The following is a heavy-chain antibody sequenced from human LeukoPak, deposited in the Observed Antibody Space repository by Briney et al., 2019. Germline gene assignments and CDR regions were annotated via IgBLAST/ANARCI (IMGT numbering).Heavy chain of an antibody. CDR2: INYDGSNK. CDR3: ARALSTGGRTDY. Sequence: GGPLTLSCAPSGFMFSTYGMHWVPQAPGKGREGVAVINYDGSNKHYADSVKGRFTISRDSSKNTLYLQMNSLRVDDTAVYYCARALSTGGRTDYWGQGTLVSVCS. CDR1: GFMFSTYG. J-gene: IGHJ4*02. V-gene: IGHV3-33*01. D-gene: IGHD2-8*02.